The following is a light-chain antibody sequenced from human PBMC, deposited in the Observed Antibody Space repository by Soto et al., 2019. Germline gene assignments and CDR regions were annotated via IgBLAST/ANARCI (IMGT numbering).Light chain of an antibody. CDR2: GAS. J-gene: IGKJ2*01. CDR3: HQYGSLYT. V-gene: IGKV3-20*01. CDR1: QSVRSSY. Sequence: EIVLTQSPGTLSLSPGERATLSCRASQSVRSSYLAWYQQKPGQAPRLLIYGASSRATGIPDRFSGSGSGTNFTLTISRRYPEDFAVYYCHQYGSLYTFGQGTKLEIK.